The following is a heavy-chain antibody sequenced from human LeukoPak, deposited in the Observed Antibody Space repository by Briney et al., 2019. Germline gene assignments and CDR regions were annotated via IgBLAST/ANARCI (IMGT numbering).Heavy chain of an antibody. CDR1: GFTFSSYW. CDR2: IKQDGSQK. CDR3: ARDQDSVTFDI. V-gene: IGHV3-7*04. D-gene: IGHD2-15*01. J-gene: IGHJ3*02. Sequence: PGGSLRLSCAASGFTFSSYWMSWVRQAPGKGLEWVANIKQDGSQKYYVDSVKGRFTISRDNAKNSLFLQMNSLSAEDTAVYYCARDQDSVTFDIWGQGTMVTVSS.